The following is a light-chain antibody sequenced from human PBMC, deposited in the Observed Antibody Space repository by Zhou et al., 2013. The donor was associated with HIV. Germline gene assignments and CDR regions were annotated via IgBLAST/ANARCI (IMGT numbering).Light chain of an antibody. J-gene: IGKJ4*01. CDR2: HVS. Sequence: DIQMTQLPSSLSASVGDRVNITCRASQDIDTHLNWYQQKPGKAPKLLIYHVSSLESGVPSRFSGSGSETDFTLTINNLQPEDFATYYCQQANSFSVTFGGGTKVEAK. CDR3: QQANSFSVT. V-gene: IGKV1-12*01. CDR1: QDIDTH.